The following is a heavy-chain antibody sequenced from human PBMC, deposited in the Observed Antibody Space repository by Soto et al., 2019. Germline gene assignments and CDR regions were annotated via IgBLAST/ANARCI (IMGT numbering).Heavy chain of an antibody. CDR2: IGNSGDGT. D-gene: IGHD2-21*01. CDR1: GVTFSGYT. J-gene: IGHJ4*02. Sequence: GGSLGLACASSGVTFSGYTMNWVRQAPGKGLEWVAVIGNSGDGTHYADSVKGRFTISRDNSKNTLYLQMESLRAEDTAVYYCVKDVWDYWGQGVLVSV. CDR3: VKDVWDY. V-gene: IGHV3-23*01.